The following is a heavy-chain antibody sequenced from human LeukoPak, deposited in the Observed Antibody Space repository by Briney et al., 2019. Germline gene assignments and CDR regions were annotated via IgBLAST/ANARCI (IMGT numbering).Heavy chain of an antibody. Sequence: PSETLSLTCTVSGGSINTYYWSWIRQTPGKGLEWIGYIYYSGSTTNYNPSLNSRVTISVDTSKNQFSLKLTSVTAADTAVYYCARRGGGNSKYYLDYWGQGALVTVSS. J-gene: IGHJ4*02. CDR1: GGSINTYY. CDR3: ARRGGGNSKYYLDY. V-gene: IGHV4-59*08. CDR2: IYYSGSTT. D-gene: IGHD4-23*01.